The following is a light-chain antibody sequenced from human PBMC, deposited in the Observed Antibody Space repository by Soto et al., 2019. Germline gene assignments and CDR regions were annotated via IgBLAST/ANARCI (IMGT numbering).Light chain of an antibody. CDR3: QKRYSSPPP. CDR1: QSISNH. V-gene: IGKV1-39*01. Sequence: DIQMTQSTSSLSASVEDRVIITCLASQSISNHLNWYQQKPGKDTKLLIFAASSLQSGVPSRFSGSGYGQDFTLTIRSMKPEECATYYGQKRYSSPPPCGQGNKVDIK. J-gene: IGKJ1*01. CDR2: AAS.